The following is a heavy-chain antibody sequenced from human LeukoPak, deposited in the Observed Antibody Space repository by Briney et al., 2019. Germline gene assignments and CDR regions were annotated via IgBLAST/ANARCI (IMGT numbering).Heavy chain of an antibody. Sequence: GASVKVSCKASGYTFNGYYMHWVRQAPGRRLEWMGHIKLNSGDTSYAQKFLGRVTMTRDTSISTAYMELSSLRSDDTAVYYCARAPYYHLPNDYWGKGTLVTVSS. V-gene: IGHV1-2*06. D-gene: IGHD2-2*01. CDR3: ARAPYYHLPNDY. CDR2: IKLNSGDT. CDR1: GYTFNGYY. J-gene: IGHJ4*02.